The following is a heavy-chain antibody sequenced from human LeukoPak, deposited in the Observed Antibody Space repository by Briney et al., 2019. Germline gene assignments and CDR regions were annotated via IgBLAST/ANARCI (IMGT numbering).Heavy chain of an antibody. V-gene: IGHV1-2*06. CDR2: INPDSGGT. CDR1: GYTFTGYY. CDR3: ARVRNAVAFDN. D-gene: IGHD6-19*01. J-gene: IGHJ4*02. Sequence: ASVKVSCKTSGYTFTGYYMHWVRQAPGQGLEWMGRINPDSGGTDYAQKFQGRVTMTRDTSISTAYMELSRLRSDDTAVYYCARVRNAVAFDNWGQGTLVTVSS.